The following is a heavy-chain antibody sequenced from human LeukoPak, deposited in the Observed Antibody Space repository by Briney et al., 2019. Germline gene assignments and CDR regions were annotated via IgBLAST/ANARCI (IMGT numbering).Heavy chain of an antibody. CDR1: GFTFSSYG. CDR2: ISYDGSNK. J-gene: IGHJ4*02. V-gene: IGHV3-30*18. Sequence: GGSLRLSCAASGFTFSSYGMHWVRQAPGKGLEWVAVISYDGSNKYYADSVKGRFTISRDNSKNTLYLQMNSLRAEDTAVYYCAKDSGYDYGGYFDYWGQGTLVTVSS. CDR3: AKDSGYDYGGYFDY. D-gene: IGHD5-12*01.